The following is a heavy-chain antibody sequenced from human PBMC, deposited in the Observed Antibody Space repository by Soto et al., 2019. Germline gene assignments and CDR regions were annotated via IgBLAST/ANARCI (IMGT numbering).Heavy chain of an antibody. CDR1: GGSISDGY. D-gene: IGHD2-21*01. V-gene: IGHV4-59*08. CDR3: ARLGDYFQAFAA. CDR2: IYYTGST. Sequence: PSETLSLTCIVSGGSISDGYWSWFRRPPGKGLEWIGYIYYTGSTTYNPSLKSRLSIAVQTSTRKCSLRLTSANAVDAAVEHRARLGDYFQAFAAWGRGTV. J-gene: IGHJ4*02.